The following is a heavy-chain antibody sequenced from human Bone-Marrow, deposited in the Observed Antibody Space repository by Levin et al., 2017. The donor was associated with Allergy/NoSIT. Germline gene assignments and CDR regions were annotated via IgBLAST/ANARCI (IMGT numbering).Heavy chain of an antibody. CDR2: IWYDGSNK. V-gene: IGHV3-33*01. J-gene: IGHJ6*02. Sequence: PGGSLRLSCAASGFTFSSYGMHWVRQAPGKGLEWVAVIWYDGSNKYYADSVKGRFTISRDNSKNTLYLQMNSLRAEDTAVYYCARDWRSNCSGTSCYVYYYYYYGMDVWGQGTTVTVSS. CDR1: GFTFSSYG. D-gene: IGHD2-2*01. CDR3: ARDWRSNCSGTSCYVYYYYYYGMDV.